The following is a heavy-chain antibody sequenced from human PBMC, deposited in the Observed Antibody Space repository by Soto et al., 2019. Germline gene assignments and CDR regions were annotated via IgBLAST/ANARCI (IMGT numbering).Heavy chain of an antibody. CDR1: GFTFSSYA. D-gene: IGHD2-15*01. CDR2: ISDSGGST. J-gene: IGHJ4*02. V-gene: IGHV3-23*01. CDR3: AKGGGCSGGSCYSLLDY. Sequence: EVQLLESGGGLVQPGGSLRLSCAASGFTFSSYAMSWVRQAPGKGLEWVSAISDSGGSTYYADSVKGRFTISRDNSKNTLYLQMNSLRAEDTAVYYCAKGGGCSGGSCYSLLDYWGQGTLVTVSS.